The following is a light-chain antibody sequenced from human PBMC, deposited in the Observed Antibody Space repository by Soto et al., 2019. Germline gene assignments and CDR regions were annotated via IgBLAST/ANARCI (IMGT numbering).Light chain of an antibody. J-gene: IGKJ3*01. CDR2: WAS. V-gene: IGKV4-1*01. CDR1: QSVLYSSNNKNY. Sequence: DIVMTQSPDSLAVSLGERATINCKSSQSVLYSSNNKNYLAWYQQKPGQPPKLLIYWASTRESGVPDRFSGSGSGTDFPLPISRLPAEDVAVYYCQQYYSTPPVTFGPGTKVDIK. CDR3: QQYYSTPPVT.